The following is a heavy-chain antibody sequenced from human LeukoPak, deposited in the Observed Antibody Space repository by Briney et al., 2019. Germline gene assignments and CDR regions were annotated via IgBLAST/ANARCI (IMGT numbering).Heavy chain of an antibody. CDR1: GFTFSRYY. CDR2: IKQDGSEK. V-gene: IGHV3-7*01. CDR3: ARVGDYYDSK. J-gene: IGHJ3*01. D-gene: IGHD3-22*01. Sequence: TGGSLRLSCAASGFTFSRYYMTWVRQAPGKGLEWVANIKQDGSEKFYVDSVKGRFTISRDNARNSLYLQMNSLRADDTSVYYCARVGDYYDSKWGQGTLVTVSS.